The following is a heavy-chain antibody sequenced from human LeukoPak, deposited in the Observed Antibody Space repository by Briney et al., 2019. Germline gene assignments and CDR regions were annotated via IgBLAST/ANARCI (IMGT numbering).Heavy chain of an antibody. CDR3: ARPRAGYCSGGSCYQPLGAFDI. V-gene: IGHV5-51*01. Sequence: GESLKISCKGSGYSFTSYWIGWVRQMPGKGLEWMGIIYPGDSDTRYRPSFQGQVTISADKSISTAYLQWSSLKASDTAMYYCARPRAGYCSGGSCYQPLGAFDIWGQGTMVTVSS. CDR1: GYSFTSYW. J-gene: IGHJ3*02. D-gene: IGHD2-15*01. CDR2: IYPGDSDT.